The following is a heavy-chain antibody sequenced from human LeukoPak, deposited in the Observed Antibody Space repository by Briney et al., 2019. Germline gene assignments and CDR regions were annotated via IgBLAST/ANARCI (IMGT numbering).Heavy chain of an antibody. CDR2: IYYSGST. Sequence: PSETLSLTCTVSGGSISSSSYYWGWIRQPPGKGLEWIGSIYYSGSTYYNPSLKSRVTISVDTSKNQFSLKLSSVTAAATAVYYCARYSSSWYTPAFDYWGQGTLVTVSS. D-gene: IGHD6-13*01. CDR3: ARYSSSWYTPAFDY. V-gene: IGHV4-39*01. CDR1: GGSISSSSYY. J-gene: IGHJ4*02.